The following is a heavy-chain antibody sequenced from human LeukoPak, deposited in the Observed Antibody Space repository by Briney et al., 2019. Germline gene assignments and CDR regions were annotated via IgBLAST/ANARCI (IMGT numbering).Heavy chain of an antibody. Sequence: ASVKVSCKASGYTFTSYYMHWVRQAPGQGLEWMGIINPSGGSTSYAQKFQGRVTMTRDTSTTTVYMELSSLRSEDTAVYYCARDIVVIPAANGIDYWGQGALVTVS. J-gene: IGHJ4*02. CDR2: INPSGGST. CDR1: GYTFTSYY. CDR3: ARDIVVIPAANGIDY. D-gene: IGHD2-2*01. V-gene: IGHV1-46*01.